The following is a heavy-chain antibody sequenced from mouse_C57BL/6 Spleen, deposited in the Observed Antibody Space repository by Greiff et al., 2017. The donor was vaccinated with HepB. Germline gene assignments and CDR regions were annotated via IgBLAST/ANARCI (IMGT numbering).Heavy chain of an antibody. CDR2: INPSNGGT. CDR1: GYSFTGYY. CDR3: ARRGVYYCGNEYFDV. V-gene: IGHV1-42*01. Sequence: VQLQQSGPELVKPGASVKISCKASGYSFTGYYMNWVKQSPEKSLEWIGEINPSNGGTTYNQKFKDKATLTVDKSSSTAYMQLKSLTSEDSAVYYCARRGVYYCGNEYFDVWGTGTTVTVSS. J-gene: IGHJ1*03. D-gene: IGHD1-1*01.